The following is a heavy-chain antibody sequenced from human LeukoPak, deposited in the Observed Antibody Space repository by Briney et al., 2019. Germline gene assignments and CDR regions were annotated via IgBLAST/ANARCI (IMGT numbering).Heavy chain of an antibody. Sequence: SETLSLTCTVSGGSISSSVYYWGWIRQPPGKGLEWIGSIYHSGNTYYNPSLNSRVTISVDTSKNQFSLKLSSVTAADTAVYYCARLESSSACCFVDYWGQGTLVTVSS. CDR1: GGSISSSVYY. CDR3: ARLESSSACCFVDY. V-gene: IGHV4-39*07. D-gene: IGHD6-6*01. CDR2: IYHSGNT. J-gene: IGHJ4*02.